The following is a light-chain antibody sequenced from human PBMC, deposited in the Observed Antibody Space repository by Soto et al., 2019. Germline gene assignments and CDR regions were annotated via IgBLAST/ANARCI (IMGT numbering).Light chain of an antibody. J-gene: IGLJ3*02. V-gene: IGLV2-14*01. CDR1: SSDVGSYNY. CDR2: EXS. Sequence: QSALTQPASVSGSPGQSITISCTGTSSDVGSYNYVSWYQQHPGKAXKXXIYEXSXXPXGXSXXXXGXXXXXXXXXXISGXQAEDEANYYCSSYTSISTRVFGGGTQLTVL. CDR3: SSYTSISTRV.